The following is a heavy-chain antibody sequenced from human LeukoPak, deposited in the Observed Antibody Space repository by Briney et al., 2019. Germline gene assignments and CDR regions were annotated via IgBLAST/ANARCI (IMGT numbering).Heavy chain of an antibody. CDR1: GYSFTSHW. CDR2: IYPGDSDT. V-gene: IGHV5-51*01. D-gene: IGHD3-3*01. Sequence: GESLKISCKGSGYSFTSHWIGWVRQMPGKGLEWMGIIYPGDSDTRYSPSFQGQVTISADKSISTAYLQWSSLKASDTAMYYCARSTYYDFWSGYWIDYWGQGTLVTVSS. CDR3: ARSTYYDFWSGYWIDY. J-gene: IGHJ4*02.